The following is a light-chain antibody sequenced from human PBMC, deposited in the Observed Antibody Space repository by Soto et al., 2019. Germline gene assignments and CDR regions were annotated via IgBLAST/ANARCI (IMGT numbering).Light chain of an antibody. Sequence: EIVLTQSPATLSLSPGNRATLSCRASQSVSGDLACYQQKPGQAPRLLIYDASNRATGIPARFSGSGSGTDFTLTISRLEPEDFAVYYCQQRSNWPSTFGGGTKVEI. CDR2: DAS. J-gene: IGKJ4*01. CDR1: QSVSGD. CDR3: QQRSNWPST. V-gene: IGKV3-11*01.